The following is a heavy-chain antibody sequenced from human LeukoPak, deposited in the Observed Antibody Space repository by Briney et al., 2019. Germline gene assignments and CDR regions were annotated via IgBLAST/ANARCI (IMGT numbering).Heavy chain of an antibody. CDR1: GGSISSSSYY. Sequence: SETLSLTCTVSGGSISSSSYYWGWIRQPPGKGLEWIGSIYYSGSTYYNPSLKSRVTISVDTSKNQFSLKLSSVTAADTAVYYCARVLRTHVYYFDYWGQGTLVTVSS. D-gene: IGHD5-12*01. J-gene: IGHJ4*02. V-gene: IGHV4-39*07. CDR2: IYYSGST. CDR3: ARVLRTHVYYFDY.